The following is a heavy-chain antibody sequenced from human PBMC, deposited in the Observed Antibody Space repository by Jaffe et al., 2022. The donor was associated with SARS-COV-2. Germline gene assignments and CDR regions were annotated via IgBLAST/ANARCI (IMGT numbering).Heavy chain of an antibody. V-gene: IGHV3-23*01. CDR3: AKDMTSYNGIYDAFDI. J-gene: IGHJ3*02. CDR2: IGGTGSII. Sequence: EVQLLESGGNLVQPGGSLRLSCAASGFTFSNYAMNWVRQAPGKGLEWVSHIGGTGSIIHYADPVKGRFTISRDNSKNTLSLQMNTLRVEDTAVYYCAKDMTSYNGIYDAFDIWGQGTMVTVSS. CDR1: GFTFSNYA. D-gene: IGHD1-1*01.